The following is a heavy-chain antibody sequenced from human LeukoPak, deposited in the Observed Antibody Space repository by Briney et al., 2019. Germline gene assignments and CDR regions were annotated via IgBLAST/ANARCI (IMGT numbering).Heavy chain of an antibody. V-gene: IGHV3-53*01. D-gene: IGHD3-16*01. Sequence: PGGSLRLPWAASGFTVSSNYMSWVRQAPGKGLEWVSVIYSGGSTYYADSVKGRFTISRDNSKNTLYLQMNSLRAEDTAVYYCARVGDFSWGDYYGMNVWGQGTTVTVSS. CDR3: ARVGDFSWGDYYGMNV. CDR1: GFTVSSNY. J-gene: IGHJ6*02. CDR2: IYSGGST.